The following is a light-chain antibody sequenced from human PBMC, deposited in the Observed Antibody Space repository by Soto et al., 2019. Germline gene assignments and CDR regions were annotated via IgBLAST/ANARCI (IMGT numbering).Light chain of an antibody. CDR2: DAS. CDR1: QGINRW. CDR3: QQANSFPLT. V-gene: IGKV1D-12*01. Sequence: DFQMSQSPSSVSASVGDRFTITCRASQGINRWLDWYQQKLGKAPKLLIFDASSLQSGVPSRFSGSGSGTDYTLTISSLQPEDVEPYYCQQANSFPLTFGGGTKVDIK. J-gene: IGKJ4*01.